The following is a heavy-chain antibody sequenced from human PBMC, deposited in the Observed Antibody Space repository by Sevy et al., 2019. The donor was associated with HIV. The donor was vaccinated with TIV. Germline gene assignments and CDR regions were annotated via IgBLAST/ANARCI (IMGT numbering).Heavy chain of an antibody. CDR3: ARFPPERAFDI. J-gene: IGHJ3*02. Sequence: GGSLRLSCAASGLPFSSYAMHWVRQGPGKGLEWVAVISYDARNEAYADSVKGRFTISRDNSKNTLYLQMNSLRAEDTAVYYYARFPPERAFDIWGQGTMVTVSS. V-gene: IGHV3-30*04. CDR2: ISYDARNE. CDR1: GLPFSSYA.